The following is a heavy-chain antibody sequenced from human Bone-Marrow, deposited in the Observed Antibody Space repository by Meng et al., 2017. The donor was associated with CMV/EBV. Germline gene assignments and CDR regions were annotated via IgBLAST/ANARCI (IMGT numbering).Heavy chain of an antibody. J-gene: IGHJ4*02. Sequence: GESLKISCAASGFTFSSYAMHWVRQAPGKGLEWVAVISYDGSNKYYADSVKGRFTISRDNSKNTLYLQMNSLIAEDTAVYYCARPTNRLMAAKRYYFDYWGQGTLVTVSS. CDR3: ARPTNRLMAAKRYYFDY. D-gene: IGHD1-26*01. CDR2: ISYDGSNK. V-gene: IGHV3-30*04. CDR1: GFTFSSYA.